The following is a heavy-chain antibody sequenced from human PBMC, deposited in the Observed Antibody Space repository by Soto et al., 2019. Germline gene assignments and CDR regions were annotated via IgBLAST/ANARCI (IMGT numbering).Heavy chain of an antibody. V-gene: IGHV1-69*06. Sequence: SVKVSSKASGGTFSSYAISWVRQAPGQGLEWMGGIIPIFGTANCAQKFQGRVTITADKSTSTAYMELSSLRSEDTAVYYCARELVRFLFDYWGQGTLVTVSS. J-gene: IGHJ4*02. CDR3: ARELVRFLFDY. CDR2: IIPIFGTA. CDR1: GGTFSSYA. D-gene: IGHD3-3*01.